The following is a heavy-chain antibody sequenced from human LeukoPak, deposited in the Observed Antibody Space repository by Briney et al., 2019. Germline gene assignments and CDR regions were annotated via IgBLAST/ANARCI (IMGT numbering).Heavy chain of an antibody. Sequence: SETLSLKCTVSSGSPSSLYWRWIRQPPGKGLEWIGYIYYRGSTNYNPALKSRVTISVHTSKNQFPLKLSSVTAADTAVYYCARLRGDAFDIWGQGTMVTVSS. CDR2: IYYRGST. J-gene: IGHJ3*02. V-gene: IGHV4-59*08. CDR1: SGSPSSLY. D-gene: IGHD3-10*01. CDR3: ARLRGDAFDI.